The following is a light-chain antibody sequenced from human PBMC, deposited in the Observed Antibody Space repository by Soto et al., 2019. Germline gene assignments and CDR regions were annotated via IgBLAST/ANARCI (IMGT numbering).Light chain of an antibody. J-gene: IGKJ1*01. CDR1: QSVGSSY. CDR2: GAS. CDR3: QQYGSSSWT. V-gene: IGKV3-20*01. Sequence: EVVLTQSPGTLSLSPGERATLSCRASQSVGSSYVAWYQQKRGQAPRLLIYGASNRATGIPDRFSGSGSGTDFTLTVSRLEPDDFAVYYCQQYGSSSWTFGQGTKVEI.